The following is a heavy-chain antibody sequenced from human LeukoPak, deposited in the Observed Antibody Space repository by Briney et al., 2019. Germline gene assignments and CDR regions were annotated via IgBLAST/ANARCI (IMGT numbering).Heavy chain of an antibody. CDR1: GGSISSYY. Sequence: PSETLSLTCTVSGGSISSYYWSWIRQPPGKGLEWIGFIYYSGSTNYNPSLKSRVTISVDTSKNQFSLKLSSVTAADTAVYYCASSSRPAAANDAFDIWGQGTMVTVSS. D-gene: IGHD6-13*01. CDR2: IYYSGST. J-gene: IGHJ3*02. CDR3: ASSSRPAAANDAFDI. V-gene: IGHV4-59*12.